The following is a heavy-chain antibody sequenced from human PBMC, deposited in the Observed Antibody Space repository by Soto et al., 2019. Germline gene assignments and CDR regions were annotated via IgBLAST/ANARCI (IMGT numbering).Heavy chain of an antibody. CDR3: ARGPRYDFWSGPRWSIGMDV. CDR2: INHSGST. V-gene: IGHV4-34*01. CDR1: GGSFSGYY. Sequence: ASETLSLTCAVYGGSFSGYYWSWIRQPPGKGLEWIGEINHSGSTNYNPSLKSRVTISVDTSKNQFSLKLSSVTAADTAVYYCARGPRYDFWSGPRWSIGMDVWGQGTPVIFSS. J-gene: IGHJ6*02. D-gene: IGHD3-3*01.